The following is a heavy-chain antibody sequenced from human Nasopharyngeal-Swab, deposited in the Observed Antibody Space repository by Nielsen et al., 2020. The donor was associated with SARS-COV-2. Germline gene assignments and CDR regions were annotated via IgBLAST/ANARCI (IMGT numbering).Heavy chain of an antibody. CDR1: GYTFTGYY. J-gene: IGHJ6*02. D-gene: IGHD1-14*01. V-gene: IGHV1-2*06. Sequence: ASVKVSCKASGYTFTGYYMHWVRQAPGQGLEWMGRINPNSGGTNYAQKFQGRVTMTRDTSISTAYMELSRLRSDDTAVYYCAREWEPELTRQTFYYYYGMDVWGQGTTVTVSS. CDR2: INPNSGGT. CDR3: AREWEPELTRQTFYYYYGMDV.